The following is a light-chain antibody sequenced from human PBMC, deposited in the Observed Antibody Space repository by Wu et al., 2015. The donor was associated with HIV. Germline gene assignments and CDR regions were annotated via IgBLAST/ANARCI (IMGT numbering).Light chain of an antibody. CDR2: AAS. CDR1: QDIRDR. V-gene: IGKV1-NL1*01. CDR3: QKYNTAPWT. Sequence: DIQMTQSPSTLSASVGDRVTITCRASQDIRDRLVWYQQKPGKAPRLLLSAASRLESGVPSRFSGSGSGTDYTLTISSLQPEDVATYYCQKYNTAPWTFGQGTKVEMK. J-gene: IGKJ1*01.